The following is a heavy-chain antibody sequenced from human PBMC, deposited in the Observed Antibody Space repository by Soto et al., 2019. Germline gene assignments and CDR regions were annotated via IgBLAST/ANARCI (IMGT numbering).Heavy chain of an antibody. V-gene: IGHV3-33*01. J-gene: IGHJ3*02. D-gene: IGHD3-10*01. CDR1: AFIFSSYG. Sequence: LRLSCVASAFIFSSYGVHWVRQATGKGLEWVAVIWYDGSHKYYADSVKGRFTISRDNSKNTLYLQMNSLRAEDTAVYSCARPFGEFDDALDIWGQGTMVTVSS. CDR2: IWYDGSHK. CDR3: ARPFGEFDDALDI.